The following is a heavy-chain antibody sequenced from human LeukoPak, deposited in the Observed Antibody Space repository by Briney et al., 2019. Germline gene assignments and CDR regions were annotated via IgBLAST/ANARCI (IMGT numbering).Heavy chain of an antibody. J-gene: IGHJ3*02. D-gene: IGHD2-21*02. CDR1: GFTFSNYA. V-gene: IGHV3-30*02. CDR3: ARDRSYCGGDCYAADAFDI. CDR2: IRYDGSNK. Sequence: PGGSLRLSCAASGFTFSNYAIHWVRQAPGKGLEWVAFIRYDGSNKYYVDSVKGRFTISRDNSKNTLYLQMNSLRAEDTAVYYCARDRSYCGGDCYAADAFDIWGQGTMVTVSS.